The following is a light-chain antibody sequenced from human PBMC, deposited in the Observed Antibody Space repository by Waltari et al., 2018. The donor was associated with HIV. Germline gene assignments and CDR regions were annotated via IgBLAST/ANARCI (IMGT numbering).Light chain of an antibody. Sequence: QSALTQVRSVSGSPGQSVTISCTGTSSAVGAYKSVSWYQQHPGKAPKLMIFDVSKRPSGVPDRFSGSKSGNTASLTISGLQAEDEADYYCCSYAGNSLFVFGSGTNIIVL. J-gene: IGLJ1*01. CDR3: CSYAGNSLFV. CDR2: DVS. V-gene: IGLV2-11*01. CDR1: SSAVGAYKS.